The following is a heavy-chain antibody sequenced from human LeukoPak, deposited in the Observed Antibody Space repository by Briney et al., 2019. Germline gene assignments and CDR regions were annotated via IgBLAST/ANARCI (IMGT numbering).Heavy chain of an antibody. CDR2: ISSSSSYI. D-gene: IGHD3-22*01. J-gene: IGHJ3*02. CDR3: ARDWADYYDSSGYFRAFDI. Sequence: GSLRLSCAASGFTFSSYSMNWVRQAPGKGLEWVSSISSSSSYIYYADSVKGRFTISRDNAKNSLYLQMNSLRAEDTAVYYCARDWADYYDSSGYFRAFDIWGQGTMVTVSS. CDR1: GFTFSSYS. V-gene: IGHV3-21*01.